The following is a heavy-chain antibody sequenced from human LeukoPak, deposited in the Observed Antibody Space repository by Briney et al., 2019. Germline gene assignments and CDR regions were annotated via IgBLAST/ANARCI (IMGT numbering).Heavy chain of an antibody. CDR3: ARRGYDFWSGCDGWYFDY. V-gene: IGHV4-39*01. Sequence: SETLSLTCTVSGGSISSSSYYWGWIRQPPGKGLEWIGSIYYIGSTYYNPSLKSRVTISVDTSKNQFSLKLSSVTAADTAVYYCARRGYDFWSGCDGWYFDYWGQGTLVTVSS. D-gene: IGHD3-3*01. CDR1: GGSISSSSYY. J-gene: IGHJ4*02. CDR2: IYYIGST.